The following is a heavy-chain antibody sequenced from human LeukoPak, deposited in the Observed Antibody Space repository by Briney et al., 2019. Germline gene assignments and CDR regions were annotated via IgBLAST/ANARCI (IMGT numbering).Heavy chain of an antibody. J-gene: IGHJ4*02. CDR3: ARRIASGSYWGIDY. CDR1: GFTFSSYS. V-gene: IGHV3-21*01. Sequence: GGSLRLSCAASGFTFSSYSMNWVRQAPGKGLEWVSSISSSSSYIYYADSVKGRFTISRDNAKNSLYLQMNSLRAEDTAVYYCARRIASGSYWGIDYWGQGTLVTVSS. D-gene: IGHD1-26*01. CDR2: ISSSSSYI.